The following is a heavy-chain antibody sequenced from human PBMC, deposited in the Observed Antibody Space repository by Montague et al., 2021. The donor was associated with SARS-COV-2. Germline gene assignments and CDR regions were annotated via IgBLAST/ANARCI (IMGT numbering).Heavy chain of an antibody. Sequence: SETLSLTCAVSGGSISSSNWWSWVRQPPGKGLEWIGEIYHSGSTNYNPSLKSRVTISVDKSKNQFSLKLRSVTAADTAVYYCARRPLEYYYYGMDVWGQGTTVTVSS. D-gene: IGHD5-24*01. V-gene: IGHV4-4*02. CDR1: GGSISSSNW. J-gene: IGHJ6*02. CDR2: IYHSGST. CDR3: ARRPLEYYYYGMDV.